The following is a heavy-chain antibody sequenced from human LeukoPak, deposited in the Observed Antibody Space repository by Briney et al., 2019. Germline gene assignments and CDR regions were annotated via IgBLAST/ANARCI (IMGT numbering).Heavy chain of an antibody. V-gene: IGHV3-48*03. D-gene: IGHD3-10*01. Sequence: PGGSLRLSCAASGFIFSNYEINWVRQAPGKGLEWVSYITSDGTNMFYADSVKGRFTISRDNSKNTLYLQMNSLRAEDTAVYYCAKGMVRGVILKGFDYWGQGTLVTVSS. CDR3: AKGMVRGVILKGFDY. CDR2: ITSDGTNM. CDR1: GFIFSNYE. J-gene: IGHJ4*02.